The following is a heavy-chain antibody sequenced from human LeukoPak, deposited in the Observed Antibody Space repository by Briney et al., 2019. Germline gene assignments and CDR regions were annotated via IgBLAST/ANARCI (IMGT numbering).Heavy chain of an antibody. Sequence: GGSLRLSCAASGFTFSSYAMSWVRQAPGKGLEWVSAISGSGGSTYYADSVKGRFTISRDNAKNTLYLQMNSLRAEDTAVYYCAKDREDTFFGYWGQGTLVTVSS. J-gene: IGHJ4*02. V-gene: IGHV3-23*01. CDR1: GFTFSSYA. CDR2: ISGSGGST. CDR3: AKDREDTFFGY. D-gene: IGHD2-15*01.